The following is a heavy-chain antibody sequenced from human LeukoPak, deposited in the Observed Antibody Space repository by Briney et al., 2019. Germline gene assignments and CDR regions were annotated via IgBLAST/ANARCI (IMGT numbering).Heavy chain of an antibody. Sequence: SETLSLTCTVSGGSVSSGSYYWSWIRQPPGKGLEWIGYIYYSGSTNYNPSLKSRVTILVDTSKNQFSLKLSSVTAADTAVYYCARDSGDGYNYGPGYYGMDVWGQGNPGHRLL. CDR2: IYYSGST. CDR1: GGSVSSGSYY. V-gene: IGHV4-61*01. J-gene: IGHJ6*02. CDR3: ARDSGDGYNYGPGYYGMDV. D-gene: IGHD5-24*01.